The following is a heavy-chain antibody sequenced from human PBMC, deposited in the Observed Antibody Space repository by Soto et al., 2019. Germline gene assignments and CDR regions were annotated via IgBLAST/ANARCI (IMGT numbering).Heavy chain of an antibody. D-gene: IGHD1-20*01. CDR1: GGSISGSYYY. J-gene: IGHJ4*02. V-gene: IGHV4-39*01. CDR3: ATSQKGYNWNYFDH. CDR2: VFYTGFT. Sequence: SETLSLTCAVSGGSISGSYYYWAWLRQSPGKGPEWIGSVFYTGFTSYNPSLESRVSVSVDTSKSQLSLKLSAVTAADTAVYYCATSQKGYNWNYFDHWGQGALVTVSS.